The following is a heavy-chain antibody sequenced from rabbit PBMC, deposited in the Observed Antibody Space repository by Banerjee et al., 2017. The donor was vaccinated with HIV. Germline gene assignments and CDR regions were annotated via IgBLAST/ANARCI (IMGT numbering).Heavy chain of an antibody. J-gene: IGHJ6*01. D-gene: IGHD8-1*01. CDR1: GFSFSNSYY. CDR3: ARGGVGTTYPYGGMDL. CDR2: IYTGSSGST. V-gene: IGHV1S45*01. Sequence: QEQLEESGGDLVKPEGSLTLTCTASGFSFSNSYYMHWVRQAPGKGLEWIAWIYTGSSGSTYYATWAKGRFTISKTSSTTVTLQMTSLTAADTATYFCARGGVGTTYPYGGMDLWGPGTLVTVS.